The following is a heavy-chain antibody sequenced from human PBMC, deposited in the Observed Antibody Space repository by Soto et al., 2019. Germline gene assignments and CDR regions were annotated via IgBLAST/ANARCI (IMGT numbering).Heavy chain of an antibody. CDR1: GFTFSSYS. CDR3: ARDPAYYYDSSGTNWFDP. V-gene: IGHV3-48*02. Sequence: QAGGSLRLSCAASGFTFSSYSMNWVRQAPGKGLEWVSYISSSSSTIYYADSVKGRFTISRDNAKNSLYLQMNSLRDEDTAVYYCARDPAYYYDSSGTNWFDPWGQGTLVTVS. J-gene: IGHJ5*02. CDR2: ISSSSSTI. D-gene: IGHD3-22*01.